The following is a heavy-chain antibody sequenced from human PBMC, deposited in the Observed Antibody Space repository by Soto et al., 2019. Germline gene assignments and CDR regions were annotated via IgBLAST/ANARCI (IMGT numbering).Heavy chain of an antibody. J-gene: IGHJ6*02. CDR3: ARGDTLEYYGMYV. CDR2: IYYSGST. Sequence: QVQLQESGPGLVKPSQTLSLTCTVSGGAISSGDYYWSWIREPQGKGLECIVYIYYSGSTYYNPSLSSGVTISVDTSQNRFSLKLCSVSAADTAVYYWARGDTLEYYGMYVWGQGTTVTVSS. D-gene: IGHD2-21*02. CDR1: GGAISSGDYY. V-gene: IGHV4-30-4*01.